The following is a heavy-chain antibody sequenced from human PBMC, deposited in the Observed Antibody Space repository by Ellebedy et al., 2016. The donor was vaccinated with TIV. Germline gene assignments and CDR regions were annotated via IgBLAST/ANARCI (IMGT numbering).Heavy chain of an antibody. CDR1: GYTFNRYS. CDR2: ISAYTGDT. CDR3: ARHSGYYWYYFDY. D-gene: IGHD3-22*01. Sequence: ASVKVSCKASGYTFNRYSMSWVRQAPGQGLEWMGWISAYTGDTKYAQKFQGRVILTTDTATDTAYMELSSLRSEDTAVYYCARHSGYYWYYFDYWGQGTLVTVSS. V-gene: IGHV1-18*01. J-gene: IGHJ4*02.